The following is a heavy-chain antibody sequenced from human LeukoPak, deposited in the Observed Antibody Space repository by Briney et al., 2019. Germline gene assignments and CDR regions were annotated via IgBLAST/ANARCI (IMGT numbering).Heavy chain of an antibody. J-gene: IGHJ4*02. CDR2: ISSSGSTI. D-gene: IGHD3-10*01. Sequence: KPGGSLRLSCAASGFTFSDYYMSWIRQAPGKGLEWVSYISSSGSTIYYADSVKGRFTVSRDNAKNSLYLQMNSLRAEDTAVYYCARTYYYGSGSYRTEFFVYWGQGTLVTVSS. CDR1: GFTFSDYY. CDR3: ARTYYYGSGSYRTEFFVY. V-gene: IGHV3-11*04.